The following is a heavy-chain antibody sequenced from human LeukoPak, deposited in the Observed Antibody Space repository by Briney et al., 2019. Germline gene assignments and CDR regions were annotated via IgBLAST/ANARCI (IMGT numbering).Heavy chain of an antibody. Sequence: SETLSLTCTVSGGSISSYYWNWIRQPPGKGLEWIGYIYYSGITNYNPSLKSRVTISVDTSKNQFSLKLSSVTAADTAVYYCARGQYYYDSSGYLTFDYWGQGTLVTVSS. CDR3: ARGQYYYDSSGYLTFDY. V-gene: IGHV4-59*12. D-gene: IGHD3-22*01. CDR2: IYYSGIT. J-gene: IGHJ4*02. CDR1: GGSISSYY.